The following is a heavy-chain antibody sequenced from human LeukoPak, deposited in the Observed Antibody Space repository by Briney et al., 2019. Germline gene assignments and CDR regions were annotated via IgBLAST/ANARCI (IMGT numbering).Heavy chain of an antibody. CDR1: GYTFTTYY. J-gene: IGHJ3*02. CDR2: INPSGGST. Sequence: ASVTVSCKASGYTFTTYYIHWVRQAPGQGLEWMALINPSGGSTHYAQKFQGRVTVTRDTSTSTVYMELTSLRSEDTAVYYCACLPYAFDIWGQGTMVTVSS. CDR3: ACLPYAFDI. V-gene: IGHV1-46*01.